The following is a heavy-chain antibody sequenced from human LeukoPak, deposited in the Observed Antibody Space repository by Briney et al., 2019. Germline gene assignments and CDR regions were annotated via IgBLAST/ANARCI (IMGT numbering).Heavy chain of an antibody. CDR2: IIPIFGKA. Sequence: GASVKVSCKASGGTFTNYAITWVRQAPGQGLEWMGGIIPIFGKANYAQKFQGRVTITADISTSTANMEVSSLRSDDTAVYYCARVVGLTGYSSSWYSGYYYYMDVWGKGTTVTVSS. V-gene: IGHV1-69*06. CDR3: ARVVGLTGYSSSWYSGYYYYMDV. D-gene: IGHD6-13*01. J-gene: IGHJ6*03. CDR1: GGTFTNYA.